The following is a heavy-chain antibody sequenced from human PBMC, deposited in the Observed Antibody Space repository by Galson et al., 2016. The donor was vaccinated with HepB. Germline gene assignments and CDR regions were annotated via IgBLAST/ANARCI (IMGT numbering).Heavy chain of an antibody. Sequence: FLRLSCAASGISFSNYWMTWVRQAPGKGLEWVANIKEDGSVKYYVDSVKGRFIISRDNAKNALYLQLNSLRAEDTAVYYCARDVNYGIFDRWGQGTLVTVSS. CDR3: ARDVNYGIFDR. D-gene: IGHD3-10*01. CDR2: IKEDGSVK. CDR1: GISFSNYW. J-gene: IGHJ4*02. V-gene: IGHV3-7*01.